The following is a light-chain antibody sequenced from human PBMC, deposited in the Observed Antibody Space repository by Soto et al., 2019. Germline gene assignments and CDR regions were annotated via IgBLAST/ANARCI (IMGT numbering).Light chain of an antibody. CDR2: KAS. V-gene: IGKV1-5*03. CDR1: QSVSGW. J-gene: IGKJ1*01. CDR3: QQYNSFSRT. Sequence: DIQMTQSPSTLSAFVGDTVTVTCRASQSVSGWLAWYQQKPGKAPKLLIYKASSLESGVPSRFSGSGSGTEFTLTISSLQPDDFATYYCQQYNSFSRTFGQGTKVDIK.